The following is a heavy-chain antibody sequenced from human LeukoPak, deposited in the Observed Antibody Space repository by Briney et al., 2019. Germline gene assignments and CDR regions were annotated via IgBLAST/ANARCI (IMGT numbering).Heavy chain of an antibody. D-gene: IGHD1-1*01. CDR2: ISYDGSNK. J-gene: IGHJ4*02. CDR1: GFTFSSYA. V-gene: IGHV3-30*04. Sequence: GGSLRLSCAASGFTFSSYAMHWVRQAPGKGLEWVAVISYDGSNKYYADSVKGRFTISRDNSKNTLYLQMNSLRAEDTAVYYCARAILEDYWGQGTLVTVSS. CDR3: ARAILEDY.